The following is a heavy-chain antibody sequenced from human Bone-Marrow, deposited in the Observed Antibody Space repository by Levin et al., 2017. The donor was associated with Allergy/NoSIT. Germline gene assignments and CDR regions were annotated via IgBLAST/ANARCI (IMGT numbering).Heavy chain of an antibody. J-gene: IGHJ4*02. CDR1: GFMFSSYG. Sequence: LSLTCAASGFMFSSYGMHWVRQAPGKGLEWVAVIWNDGSNEFYGDSVKGRFTISRDNSKNTLNLEMNSLGVEDTAVYYCARDGSHASGWIDLWGPGTLVTVSS. V-gene: IGHV3-33*01. CDR2: IWNDGSNE. D-gene: IGHD6-19*01. CDR3: ARDGSHASGWIDL.